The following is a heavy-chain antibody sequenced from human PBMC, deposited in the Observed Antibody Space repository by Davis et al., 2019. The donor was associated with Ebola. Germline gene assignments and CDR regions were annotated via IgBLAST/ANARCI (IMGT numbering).Heavy chain of an antibody. CDR3: AKVLAYYGMDV. V-gene: IGHV3-30*18. CDR1: GFNFSSYG. D-gene: IGHD2-8*02. Sequence: GESLKISCAASGFNFSSYGMHWVRQAPGKGLEWVAVISYDGSNKYYADSVKGRFTISRDNSKNTLYLQMNSPRAEDTAVYYCAKVLAYYGMDVWGQGTTVTVSS. J-gene: IGHJ6*02. CDR2: ISYDGSNK.